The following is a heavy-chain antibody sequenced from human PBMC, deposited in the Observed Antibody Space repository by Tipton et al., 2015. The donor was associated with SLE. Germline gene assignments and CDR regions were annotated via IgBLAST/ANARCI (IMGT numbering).Heavy chain of an antibody. Sequence: TLSLTCSVSSDSINFHYWGWIRQPPGKGLEWIGSIYYGGRTFYNPSLKSRVTISEDTNKSQFSLKVRSVTAADTAVYYCARRGGGHGFDVWGQGTTVTVSS. J-gene: IGHJ6*02. D-gene: IGHD4-23*01. CDR2: IYYGGRT. CDR3: ARRGGGHGFDV. V-gene: IGHV4-39*01. CDR1: SDSINFHY.